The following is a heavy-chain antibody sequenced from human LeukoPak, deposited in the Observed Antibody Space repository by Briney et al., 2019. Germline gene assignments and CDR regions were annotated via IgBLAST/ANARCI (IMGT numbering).Heavy chain of an antibody. Sequence: PSETLSLTCTVSGGSISGQYWSLIRQPPGKGLEWIGYIYYTGITKYNPSLKSRVTISVDMSKNQFSLRLTSVTAADTAVYYCARVSFHYHSGNYGWYFDSWGQGTLVTVSS. CDR3: ARVSFHYHSGNYGWYFDS. V-gene: IGHV4-59*11. D-gene: IGHD3-10*01. J-gene: IGHJ4*02. CDR1: GGSISGQY. CDR2: IYYTGIT.